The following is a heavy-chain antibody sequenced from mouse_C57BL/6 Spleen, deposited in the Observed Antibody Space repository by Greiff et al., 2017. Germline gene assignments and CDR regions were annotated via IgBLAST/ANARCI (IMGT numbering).Heavy chain of an antibody. CDR2: INPYNGGT. Sequence: EVKLQESGPVLVQPGASVKMSCKASGYTFTDYYMNWVKQSHGKSLEWIGVINPYNGGTSYNQKFKGKATLTVDKSSSTAYMELNSLTSEDYAVYYCARSHGNYDEAWCAYWGQGTLVTVSA. J-gene: IGHJ3*01. D-gene: IGHD2-1*01. CDR3: ARSHGNYDEAWCAY. V-gene: IGHV1-19*01. CDR1: GYTFTDYY.